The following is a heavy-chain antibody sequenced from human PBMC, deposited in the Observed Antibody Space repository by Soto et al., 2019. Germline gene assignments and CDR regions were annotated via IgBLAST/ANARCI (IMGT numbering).Heavy chain of an antibody. CDR3: ARERGGNTAMYFAY. J-gene: IGHJ4*02. D-gene: IGHD5-18*01. CDR1: GGSISSSFYS. CDR2: IYQSGST. V-gene: IGHV4-30-2*01. Sequence: PSETLSLTCAVSGGSISSSFYSWCWIRQPPGEALEWIGYIYQSGSTHYNPSLESRVTISVDRSKNQFSLKLSSVTAADTAVYYCARERGGNTAMYFAYWGQGIKVTVSS.